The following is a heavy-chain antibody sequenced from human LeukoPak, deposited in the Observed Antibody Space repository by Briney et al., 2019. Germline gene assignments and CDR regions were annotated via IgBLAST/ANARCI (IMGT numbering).Heavy chain of an antibody. CDR3: ARPLYDILTANDY. J-gene: IGHJ4*02. Sequence: GGSLRLSCAASGFTFSSYAMHWVRQAPGKGLEWVAVISYDGSNKYYADSVKGRFTISRDNSKNTLYLQMNSLRAEDTAVYYCARPLYDILTANDYWGQGTLVTVSS. D-gene: IGHD3-9*01. CDR2: ISYDGSNK. V-gene: IGHV3-30-3*01. CDR1: GFTFSSYA.